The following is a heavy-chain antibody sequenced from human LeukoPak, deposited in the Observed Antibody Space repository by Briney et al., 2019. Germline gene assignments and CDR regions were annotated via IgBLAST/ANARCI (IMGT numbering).Heavy chain of an antibody. CDR1: GYTFTSYY. V-gene: IGHV1-18*04. CDR2: ISAYNGNT. CDR3: ARGSYYLWFDP. Sequence: GASVKVSCKASGYTFTSYYMHWVRQAPGQGLEWMGWISAYNGNTNYAQKLQGRVTMTTDTSTSTAYMELRSLRSDDTAVYYCARGSYYLWFDPWGQGTLVTVSS. J-gene: IGHJ5*02. D-gene: IGHD1-26*01.